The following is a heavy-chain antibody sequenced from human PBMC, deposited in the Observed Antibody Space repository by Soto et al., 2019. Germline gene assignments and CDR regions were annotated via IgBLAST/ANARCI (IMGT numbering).Heavy chain of an antibody. J-gene: IGHJ5*02. D-gene: IGHD2-2*01. CDR3: ARVMLGGMVVVPAAMNWFDL. CDR2: SYYSGSP. CDR1: GDSISSSKYY. V-gene: IGHV4-39*02. Sequence: PSETLSLTCTFSGDSISSSKYYWGWIRQPPGKGLEWIGSSYYSGSPYYNSSLKSRVTISVDTSKNHFSLKLSSVTAADTAVYYCARVMLGGMVVVPAAMNWFDLWGQGTLVTVAS.